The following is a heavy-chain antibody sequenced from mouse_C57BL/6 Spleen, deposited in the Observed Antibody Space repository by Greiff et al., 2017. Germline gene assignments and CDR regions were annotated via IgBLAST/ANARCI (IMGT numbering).Heavy chain of an antibody. CDR2: IDPSDSYT. CDR3: ARSLGITTSDY. V-gene: IGHV1-69*01. J-gene: IGHJ2*01. Sequence: QVQLQQPGAELVMPGASVKLSCKASGYTFTSYWMHWVKQRPGQGLEWIGAIDPSDSYTNYNQKFKGKSTLTVDKSSSTAYMQLSSLTSEDSAVYYCARSLGITTSDYWGQGTTLTVSS. CDR1: GYTFTSYW. D-gene: IGHD1-1*01.